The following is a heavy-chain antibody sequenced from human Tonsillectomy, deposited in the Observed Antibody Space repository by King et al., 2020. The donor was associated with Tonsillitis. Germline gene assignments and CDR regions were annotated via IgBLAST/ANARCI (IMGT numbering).Heavy chain of an antibody. Sequence: VQLVESGGGLVQPGGSLRLSCAASGFTFSSYSMNWVRQAPGKGLEWVSYISSSSSTIYYADSVKGRFTISRDNAKNSLYLQMNSLRAEDTAAYYCARDRLYCSSTSCYDVSYGFDYWGQGTLVTVSS. V-gene: IGHV3-48*01. J-gene: IGHJ4*02. CDR1: GFTFSSYS. CDR2: ISSSSSTI. CDR3: ARDRLYCSSTSCYDVSYGFDY. D-gene: IGHD2-2*01.